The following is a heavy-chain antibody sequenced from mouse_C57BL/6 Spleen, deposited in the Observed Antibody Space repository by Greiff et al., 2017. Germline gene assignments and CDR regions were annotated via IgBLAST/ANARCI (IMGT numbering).Heavy chain of an antibody. J-gene: IGHJ3*01. CDR2: IHPNSGST. V-gene: IGHV1-64*01. Sequence: VKLMESGAELVKPGASVKLSCKASGYTFTSYWMHWVKQRPGQGLEWIGMIHPNSGSTNYNEKFKSKATLTVDKSSSTAYMQLSSLTSEDSAVYYCARTGYDSAWFAYWGQGTLVTVSA. CDR1: GYTFTSYW. D-gene: IGHD2-2*01. CDR3: ARTGYDSAWFAY.